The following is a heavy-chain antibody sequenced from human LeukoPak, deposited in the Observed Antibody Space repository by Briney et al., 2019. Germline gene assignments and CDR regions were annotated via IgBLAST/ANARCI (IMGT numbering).Heavy chain of an antibody. D-gene: IGHD3-10*01. CDR2: IFHTGNS. CDR1: GDSISSGDYS. V-gene: IGHV4-30-2*01. J-gene: IGHJ5*02. Sequence: RPSETLSLTCTVSGDSISSGDYSWGWIRQPSGKGLEWIGYIFHTGNSYYNLSLRSRVTISVDRSRNQFSLRLTSVTAADTAVYYCARELWFVNAPGSWLDPWGPGTLVAVSS. CDR3: ARELWFVNAPGSWLDP.